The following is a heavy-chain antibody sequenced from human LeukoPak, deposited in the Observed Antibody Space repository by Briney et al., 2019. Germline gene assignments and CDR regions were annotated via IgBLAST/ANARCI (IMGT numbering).Heavy chain of an antibody. V-gene: IGHV3-7*01. CDR2: VKRDEREK. CDR1: RFTFNRLW. J-gene: IGHJ4*02. CDR3: AKYDVWSGFSYDC. D-gene: IGHD3-3*01. Sequence: GGPLRLSCAASRFTFNRLWRIWPPQAPGRGGVGVANVKRDEREKHHVLSLRARFTISRDNAKNSLYLEMNSLTVEDTAVYYCAKYDVWSGFSYDCWGQGTLVTVSS.